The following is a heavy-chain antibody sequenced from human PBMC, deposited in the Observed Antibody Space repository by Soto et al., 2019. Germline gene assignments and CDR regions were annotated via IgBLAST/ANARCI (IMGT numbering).Heavy chain of an antibody. CDR3: AKGGRQLWLEFDY. CDR1: GFTFSSYA. D-gene: IGHD5-18*01. CDR2: ISGSGGST. J-gene: IGHJ4*02. Sequence: EVQLLESGGGLVQPGGSLRLSCAASGFTFSSYAMNWVRQAPGKGLEWVSAISGSGGSTYYADSVKGRFTISRDNSKNKLYLQMNSLRVEDTAVYYCAKGGRQLWLEFDYWGQGTLVIVSS. V-gene: IGHV3-23*01.